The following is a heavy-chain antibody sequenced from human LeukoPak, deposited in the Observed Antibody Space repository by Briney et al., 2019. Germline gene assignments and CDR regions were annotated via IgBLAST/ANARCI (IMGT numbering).Heavy chain of an antibody. CDR2: FDPEDGET. CDR3: ATATHFFGVVIHNWFDP. Sequence: ASVKVSCKVSGYTLTELSMHWVRRAPGKGLEWMGGFDPEDGETIYAQKFQGRVTMTEDTSTDTAYMELSSLRSEDTAVYYCATATHFFGVVIHNWFDPWGQGTLVTVSS. J-gene: IGHJ5*02. CDR1: GYTLTELS. V-gene: IGHV1-24*01. D-gene: IGHD3-3*01.